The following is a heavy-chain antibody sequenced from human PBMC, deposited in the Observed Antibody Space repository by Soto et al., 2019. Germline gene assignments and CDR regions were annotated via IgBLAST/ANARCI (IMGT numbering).Heavy chain of an antibody. CDR2: SYYSGDT. D-gene: IGHD3-22*01. V-gene: IGHV4-39*01. CDR1: GGSIRSSNYY. CDR3: ARQRLWGTSGYYYFEN. J-gene: IGHJ4*02. Sequence: PSETLSLTCTVSGGSIRSSNYYWAWVRHPPGKGLEWIANSYYSGDTYFHPSLRSRLTVSVDKSINTAYLQWSRLKASDTAIYYCARQRLWGTSGYYYFENWGQGTLVTVSS.